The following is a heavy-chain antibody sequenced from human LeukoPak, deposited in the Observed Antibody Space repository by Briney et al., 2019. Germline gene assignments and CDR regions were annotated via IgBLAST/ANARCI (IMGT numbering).Heavy chain of an antibody. D-gene: IGHD6-13*01. Sequence: SGGSLRLSCAASGFTVSSNYMSWVRQAPGKRLEWVSVIYSGGSTYYADSVKGRFTISRDNSKNTLYLQMNSLRAEDTAVYYCARRSDWGYSSRLPFDPWGQGTLVTASS. CDR2: IYSGGST. V-gene: IGHV3-53*01. CDR1: GFTVSSNY. CDR3: ARRSDWGYSSRLPFDP. J-gene: IGHJ5*02.